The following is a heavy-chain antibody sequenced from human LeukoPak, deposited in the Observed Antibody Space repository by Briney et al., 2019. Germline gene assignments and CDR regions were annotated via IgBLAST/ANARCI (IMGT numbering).Heavy chain of an antibody. CDR2: IYYSGST. CDR1: GGSISSGDYY. V-gene: IGHV4-30-4*01. J-gene: IGHJ5*02. CDR3: ARNVDIVATIGSPWFDP. Sequence: SQTLSLTCTVSGGSISSGDYYWSWLRQPPGKGLEWIGYIYYSGSTYYNPSLKSRVTISVDTSKNQFSLKLSSVTAADTAVYYCARNVDIVATIGSPWFDPWGQGTLVTVSS. D-gene: IGHD5-12*01.